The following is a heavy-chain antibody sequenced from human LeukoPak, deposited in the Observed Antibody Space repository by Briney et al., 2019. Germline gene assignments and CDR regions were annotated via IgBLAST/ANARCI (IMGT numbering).Heavy chain of an antibody. CDR3: ARTQRWLQS. CDR1: GFTFSSYG. Sequence: GGSLRLSCAASGFTFSSYGMHWVRQAPGKGLEWVAFIRYDGGNKYYADSVKGRFTISRDNAKNSLYLQMNSLRAEDTAVYYCARTQRWLQSWGQGTLVTVSS. CDR2: IRYDGGNK. D-gene: IGHD5-24*01. J-gene: IGHJ5*02. V-gene: IGHV3-30*02.